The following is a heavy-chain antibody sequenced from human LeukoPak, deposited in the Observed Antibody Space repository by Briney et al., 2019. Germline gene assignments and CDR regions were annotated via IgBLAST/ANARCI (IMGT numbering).Heavy chain of an antibody. CDR1: GGSISSSSYY. CDR2: IYYSGST. V-gene: IGHV4-39*01. J-gene: IGHJ4*02. D-gene: IGHD6-13*01. CDR3: ARQIADKHRTYYFDY. Sequence: PSETLSLTCTVSGGSISSSSYYWGWIRQPPGKGLEWIGSIYYSGSTYYNPSLKSRVTISVDTSKNQFSLKLSSVTAADTAVYYCARQIADKHRTYYFDYWGQGTLVTVSS.